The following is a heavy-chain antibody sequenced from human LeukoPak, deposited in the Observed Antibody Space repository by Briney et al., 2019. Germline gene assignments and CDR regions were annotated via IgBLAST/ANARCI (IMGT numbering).Heavy chain of an antibody. V-gene: IGHV3-15*05. D-gene: IGHD1-14*01. CDR1: GFTFSRAW. Sequence: GGSLRLSCAASGFTFSRAWMNWVRQAPGKGLERVARIKTKSQGATTDYAAPVKGRFAISRDDSENRVYLQMNSLKSEDTAVYYCAVGLGKTDTDYWGQGTLVTVSS. J-gene: IGHJ4*02. CDR2: IKTKSQGATT. CDR3: AVGLGKTDTDY.